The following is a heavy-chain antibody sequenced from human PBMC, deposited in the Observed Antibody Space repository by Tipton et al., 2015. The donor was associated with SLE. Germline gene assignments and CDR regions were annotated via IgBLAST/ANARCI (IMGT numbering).Heavy chain of an antibody. V-gene: IGHV4-31*03. Sequence: TLSLTCTVSSDSFGTVGYYWSWIRQPPAKGLEWIGHIYYSGSTYYNPSLGGRVSISQDTSKSQFSLKLTSVTAADTAVYYCAREGDGSANRFFYGVNLWGQGTLVTVSS. J-gene: IGHJ5*02. CDR3: AREGDGSANRFFYGVNL. CDR2: IYYSGST. CDR1: SDSFGTVGYY. D-gene: IGHD4-17*01.